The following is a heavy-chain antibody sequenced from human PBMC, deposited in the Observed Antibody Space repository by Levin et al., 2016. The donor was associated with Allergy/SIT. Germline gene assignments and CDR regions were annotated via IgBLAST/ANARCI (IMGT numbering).Heavy chain of an antibody. CDR2: IKSKTDGRTT. V-gene: IGHV3-15*01. J-gene: IGHJ4*02. Sequence: GESLKISCAASGFTFSNAWMSWVRQAPGKGLEWVGRIKSKTDGRTTDYAAPVKGRFTISRDDSKNTLYLQMNSLKTEDTAVYYCTTDPRDGYNGGFDYWGQGTLVTVSS. D-gene: IGHD5-24*01. CDR3: TTDPRDGYNGGFDY. CDR1: GFTFSNAW.